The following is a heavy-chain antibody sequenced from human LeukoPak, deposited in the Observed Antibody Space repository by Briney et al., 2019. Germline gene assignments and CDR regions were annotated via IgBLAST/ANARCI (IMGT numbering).Heavy chain of an antibody. CDR3: ARGELGRDGYNFWDF. J-gene: IGHJ4*02. Sequence: ASMKVSCKASGYTFTGYYMHWVRQAPGQGLEWMGWINPNSGGTNYAQKFQGRVTMTRDTSISTAYMELSRLRSDDAAVFYCARGELGRDGYNFWDFWGQGTLVTVSS. V-gene: IGHV1-2*02. CDR2: INPNSGGT. CDR1: GYTFTGYY. D-gene: IGHD5-24*01.